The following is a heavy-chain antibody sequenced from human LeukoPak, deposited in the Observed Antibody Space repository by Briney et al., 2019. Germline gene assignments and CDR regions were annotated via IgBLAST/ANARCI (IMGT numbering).Heavy chain of an antibody. Sequence: GGSLRLSCAASGFTFSSYGMHWVRQAPGKGLEWVAVISYDGSNKYYADSVKGRFTISRDNSTNTLYLQMNSLRAEDTAVYYWAKDAAAAGTFDYWGQGTLVTVSS. V-gene: IGHV3-30*18. D-gene: IGHD6-13*01. CDR1: GFTFSSYG. CDR3: AKDAAAAGTFDY. CDR2: ISYDGSNK. J-gene: IGHJ4*02.